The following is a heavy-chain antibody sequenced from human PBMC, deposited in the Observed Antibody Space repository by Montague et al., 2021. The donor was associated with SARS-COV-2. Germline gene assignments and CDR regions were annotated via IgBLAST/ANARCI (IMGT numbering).Heavy chain of an antibody. CDR1: GGSVSSGGYY. J-gene: IGHJ4*02. CDR3: ARVSLAAAATRSDY. CDR2: IYYSGST. Sequence: SETLSLTCTVSGGSVSSGGYYWSWIRRPPGKGLEWIGYIYYSGSTNYXXXLKSRVTISLDTSKNQFSLKLTSVTAADTAVYYCARVSLAAAATRSDYWGQGTLVTVSS. V-gene: IGHV4-61*08. D-gene: IGHD6-13*01.